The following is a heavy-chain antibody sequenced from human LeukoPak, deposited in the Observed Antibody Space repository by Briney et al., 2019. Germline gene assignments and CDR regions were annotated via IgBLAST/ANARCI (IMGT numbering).Heavy chain of an antibody. J-gene: IGHJ6*03. V-gene: IGHV4-61*02. CDR1: GGSISSGSYY. Sequence: SQTLSLTCTVSGGSISSGSYYWSWIQQPAGKGLEWIGRCYASGSTNYNPSLKSRVTMSVDTSKNQFSLKLSSVTAADTAVYYCARDSDYDFWSGSRYDYYMDVWGKGTTVTVSS. CDR3: ARDSDYDFWSGSRYDYYMDV. D-gene: IGHD3-3*01. CDR2: CYASGST.